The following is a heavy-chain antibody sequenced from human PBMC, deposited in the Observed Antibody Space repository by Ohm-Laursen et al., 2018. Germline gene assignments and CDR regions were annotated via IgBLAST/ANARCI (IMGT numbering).Heavy chain of an antibody. J-gene: IGHJ3*02. V-gene: IGHV2-5*02. D-gene: IGHD1-26*01. CDR3: ANSRSGIGSFDI. CDR1: GFSLSTSGVG. CDR2: IYWDDDK. Sequence: PTQTLTLTCTFSGFSLSTSGVGVAWIRQPPGKALEWLALIYWDDDKRYRPSLKSRLIITKDTSKNQVVLTMTNMDPVDTATYYCANSRSGIGSFDIWGQGTMVTVSS.